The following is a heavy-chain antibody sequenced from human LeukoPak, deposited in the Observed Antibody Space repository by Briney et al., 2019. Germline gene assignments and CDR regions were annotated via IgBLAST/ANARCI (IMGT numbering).Heavy chain of an antibody. D-gene: IGHD6-19*01. CDR1: GGSISSYY. CDR2: IYTSGST. CDR3: ARVLKQWLPEARGMDV. Sequence: PSETLSLTCTVSGGSISSYYWSWIRQPAGKGLEWIGRIYTSGSTNYNPSLKSRVTMSVDTSKNQFSLKLSSVTAADTAVYYCARVLKQWLPEARGMDVWGQGITVTVSS. V-gene: IGHV4-4*07. J-gene: IGHJ6*02.